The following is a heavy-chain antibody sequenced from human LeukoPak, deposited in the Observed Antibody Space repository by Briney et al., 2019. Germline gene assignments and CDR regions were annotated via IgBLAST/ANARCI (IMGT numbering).Heavy chain of an antibody. CDR1: GFTFSSYW. V-gene: IGHV3-74*01. J-gene: IGHJ6*03. D-gene: IGHD2-15*01. Sequence: GGSLRLSCAASGFTFSSYWMHWVRQAPGKGLVWVSRINTDGSSTNYADSVKGRFTISRDYAKNTLYLQMNSLRAEDTVVYYCARVYESSLYYYYYMDVWGKGTTVTVSS. CDR3: ARVYESSLYYYYYMDV. CDR2: INTDGSST.